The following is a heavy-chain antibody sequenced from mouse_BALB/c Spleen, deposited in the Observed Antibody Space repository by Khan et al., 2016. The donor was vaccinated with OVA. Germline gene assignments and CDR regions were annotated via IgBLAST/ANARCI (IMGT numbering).Heavy chain of an antibody. V-gene: IGHV5-9-3*01. D-gene: IGHD2-3*01. CDR3: ARSDGYYGRGAMDY. CDR2: ISSGGTYT. CDR1: GFTLSRYA. Sequence: AVPGFTLSRYAMSWVRPTPEKRPAWVATISSGGTYTYYPDSVKGRFTIFRDNAENTLYLQMSSLRSEDTAMYYCARSDGYYGRGAMDYWGQGTSVTVSS. J-gene: IGHJ4*01.